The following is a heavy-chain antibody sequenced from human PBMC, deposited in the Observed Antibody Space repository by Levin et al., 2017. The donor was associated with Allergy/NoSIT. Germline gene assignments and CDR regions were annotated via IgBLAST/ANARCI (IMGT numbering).Heavy chain of an antibody. CDR2: IRSKANNYAT. V-gene: IGHV3-73*01. CDR1: GFTFSGSA. Sequence: LSLPCAASGFTFSGSAMHWVRQASGKGLEWVGRIRSKANNYATAYGASVNGRFTISRDDSKNTAYLQMNSLKTEDTAVYYCTRSNYDSSGSASDYWGQGTLVTVSS. D-gene: IGHD3-22*01. J-gene: IGHJ4*02. CDR3: TRSNYDSSGSASDY.